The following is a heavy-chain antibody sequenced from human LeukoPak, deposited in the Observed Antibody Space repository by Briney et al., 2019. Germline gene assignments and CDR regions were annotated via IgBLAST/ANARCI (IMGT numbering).Heavy chain of an antibody. CDR3: ARGLSSSWYIHTTPNFDY. D-gene: IGHD6-13*01. V-gene: IGHV4-59*11. J-gene: IGHJ4*02. CDR1: GGSISSHY. CDR2: IYYSGST. Sequence: PSETLSLTCTVSGGSISSHYWSWIRQPPGKGLEWIAYIYYSGSTNYNPSLKSRVTIAVDTSKNQFSLKLTSVTDADTAVYYCARGLSSSWYIHTTPNFDYWGQGTLVSVSS.